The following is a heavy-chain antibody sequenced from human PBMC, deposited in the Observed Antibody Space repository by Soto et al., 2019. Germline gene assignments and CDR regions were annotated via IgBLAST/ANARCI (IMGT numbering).Heavy chain of an antibody. CDR3: ARGGLYDILTGYYPPFDP. Sequence: QLQLQESGSGLVKPSQTLSLTCAVSGGSISSGGYSWSWIRQPPGKGLEWIGYIYHSGSTYYNPSLKSRVTISVDRSKNQFSLKLSSVTAADTAVYYCARGGLYDILTGYYPPFDPWGQGTLVTVSS. CDR1: GGSISSGGYS. CDR2: IYHSGST. D-gene: IGHD3-9*01. J-gene: IGHJ5*02. V-gene: IGHV4-30-2*01.